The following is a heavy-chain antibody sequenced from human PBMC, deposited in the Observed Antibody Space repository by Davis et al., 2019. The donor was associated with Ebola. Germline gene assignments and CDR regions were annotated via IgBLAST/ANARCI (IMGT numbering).Heavy chain of an antibody. J-gene: IGHJ4*02. CDR1: GGSVSSDKW. D-gene: IGHD6-13*01. CDR2: IFYTGKT. Sequence: PSETLSLTCAVSGGSVSSDKWWTWVRQPPGKGLEWIGEIFYTGKTSYIPSLKSRVTISADTSKSQFSLKLNSVTAADTAVYFRARRFRRAALDSWGQGTLVTVSS. CDR3: ARRFRRAALDS. V-gene: IGHV4-4*02.